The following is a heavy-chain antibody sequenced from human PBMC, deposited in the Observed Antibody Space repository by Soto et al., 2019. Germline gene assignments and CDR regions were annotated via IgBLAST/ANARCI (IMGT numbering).Heavy chain of an antibody. CDR2: IYYSGNT. CDR3: ARDRYYGSGTYYNFYYGRDV. J-gene: IGHJ6*04. CDR1: GGSISSGDYY. D-gene: IGHD3-10*01. Sequence: QVQLQESGPGLVKPSQTLSLTCSVSGGSISSGDYYWNWIRQPPGKGLEWIGYIYYSGNTYYNPSLRIRGTISLDRSANQFSLKLSFVTAADTAVYYCARDRYYGSGTYYNFYYGRDVWGKGTTVTVSS. V-gene: IGHV4-30-4*01.